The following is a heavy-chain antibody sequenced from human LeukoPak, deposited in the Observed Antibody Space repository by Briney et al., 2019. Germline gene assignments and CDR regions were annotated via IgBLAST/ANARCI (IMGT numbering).Heavy chain of an antibody. CDR1: GYTFTSYA. CDR3: ATANNHYFDY. D-gene: IGHD1-14*01. CDR2: ISTYTGNT. J-gene: IGHJ4*02. V-gene: IGHV1-18*01. Sequence: ASVKVSCKTSGYTFTSYAISWVRQAPGQGLECMGWISTYTGNTDYAQKLQGRVTMTEDTSTDTAYMEMSSLRSEDTAVYYCATANNHYFDYWGQGTLVTVSS.